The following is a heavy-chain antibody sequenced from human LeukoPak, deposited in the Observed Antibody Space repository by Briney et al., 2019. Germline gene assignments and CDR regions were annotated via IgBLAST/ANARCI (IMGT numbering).Heavy chain of an antibody. D-gene: IGHD6-19*01. J-gene: IGHJ5*02. V-gene: IGHV3-23*01. Sequence: PGGSLRLSCAASGFTFSSYAMSWVRQAPGKGLEWVSAISGSGGSTYYADSVKGRFTISRDNSKNTLYLQMNSLRAEDTAVYYCAKEVEYSSGWYNWFDPWGQGTLVTVSS. CDR3: AKEVEYSSGWYNWFDP. CDR2: ISGSGGST. CDR1: GFTFSSYA.